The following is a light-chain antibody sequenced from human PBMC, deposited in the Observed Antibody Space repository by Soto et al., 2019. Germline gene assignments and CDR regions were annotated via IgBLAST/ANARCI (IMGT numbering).Light chain of an antibody. V-gene: IGKV3-15*01. CDR2: GAS. Sequence: IVMPHSPATLSVAPFERAPLYFRASQSVRSDLAWYQQKPGQAPRLLIYGASTRATGVPARFSGTWSGTEFSLTISSLQSEDFGVYYCQQYGSSTETFGQGTKGDI. J-gene: IGKJ1*01. CDR3: QQYGSSTET. CDR1: QSVRSD.